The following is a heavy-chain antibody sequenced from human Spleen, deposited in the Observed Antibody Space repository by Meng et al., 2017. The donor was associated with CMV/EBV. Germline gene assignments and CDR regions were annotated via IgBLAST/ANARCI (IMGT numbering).Heavy chain of an antibody. J-gene: IGHJ6*02. CDR1: GGTFSSYA. V-gene: IGHV1-69*05. CDR3: ARARWSVDTDNYYYYGMDV. CDR2: IIPIFGTA. Sequence: SVKVSCKASGGTFSSYAISWVRQAPGQGLEWMGGIIPIFGTANYAQKFQGRVTITTDESTSTAYMELSSLRSEDTAVYYCARARWSVDTDNYYYYGMDVWGQGTTVTVSS. D-gene: IGHD5-18*01.